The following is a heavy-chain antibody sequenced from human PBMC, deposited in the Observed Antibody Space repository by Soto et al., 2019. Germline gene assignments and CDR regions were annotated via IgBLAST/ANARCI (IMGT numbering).Heavy chain of an antibody. J-gene: IGHJ4*02. CDR3: AALIRYDSSGYRADY. V-gene: IGHV1-58*01. D-gene: IGHD3-22*01. CDR1: GFAFTSYA. CDR2: IVVGSGNT. Sequence: GASVKVYRKASGFAFTSYAVQWLRQSSGQRLEWIGWIVVGSGNTNYAQKFQERVTITRDMSTSTAYMELSSLRSEDTAVYYCAALIRYDSSGYRADYWGQGTLVTVSS.